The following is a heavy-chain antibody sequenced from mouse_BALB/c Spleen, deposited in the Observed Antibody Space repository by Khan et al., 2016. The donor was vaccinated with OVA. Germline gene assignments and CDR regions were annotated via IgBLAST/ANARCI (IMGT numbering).Heavy chain of an antibody. D-gene: IGHD1-1*02. J-gene: IGHJ3*01. CDR2: INPSNDGT. CDR3: TRSGWAAVAY. V-gene: IGHV1S81*02. CDR1: GYTFTSYY. Sequence: QVQLQQSGAELVKPGASVKLSCKASGYTFTSYYIYWVKQRPGQGLEWIGGINPSNDGTYFNEKFESKATLPVDKSSRTAFMKDSSLTYEDSAVSYRTRSGWAAVAYWGQGTLVTVSA.